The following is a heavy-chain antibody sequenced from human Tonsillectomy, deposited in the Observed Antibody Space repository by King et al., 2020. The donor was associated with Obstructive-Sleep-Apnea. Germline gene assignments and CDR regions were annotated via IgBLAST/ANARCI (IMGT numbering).Heavy chain of an antibody. V-gene: IGHV2-5*02. Sequence: ITLKESGPTLVKPTQTLTLTCTFSGFSLSTSGVGVGWIRQPPGKALEWLALIYLDDDKRYSPSLKSRLTITKDTSKNQVVLTMTNMDPVDTATYYCAHRLAYYDILTGYLKKEYYFDYWGQGTLVTVSS. D-gene: IGHD3-9*01. CDR1: GFSLSTSGVG. CDR2: IYLDDDK. J-gene: IGHJ4*02. CDR3: AHRLAYYDILTGYLKKEYYFDY.